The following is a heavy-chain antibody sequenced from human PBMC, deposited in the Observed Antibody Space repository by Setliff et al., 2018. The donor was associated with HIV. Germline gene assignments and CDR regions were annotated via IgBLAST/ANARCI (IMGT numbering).Heavy chain of an antibody. J-gene: IGHJ5*02. Sequence: GESLKISCKGSGYSFTSYWIGWVRQMPGKGLEWMGIIYPGDSDTRYSPSFQGQVTTSADKSISTAYLQWSSLKASDTAMYYCARNPTSRLGELSGFDPWGQGTLVTVSS. D-gene: IGHD3-16*02. CDR3: ARNPTSRLGELSGFDP. V-gene: IGHV5-51*01. CDR1: GYSFTSYW. CDR2: IYPGDSDT.